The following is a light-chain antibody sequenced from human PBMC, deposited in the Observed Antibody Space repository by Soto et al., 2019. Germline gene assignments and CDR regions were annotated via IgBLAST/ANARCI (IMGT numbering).Light chain of an antibody. CDR3: SSYTSSSTYV. J-gene: IGLJ1*01. Sequence: QSVLTQPPSASGSPGQSVTISCTGTSSDVGRYNFVSWYQQHPGKAPKLMIYDVGNRPSGVSNRFSGSKSGNTASLTISGLQAEDEADYYCSSYTSSSTYVFGTGTKVTVL. CDR1: SSDVGRYNF. CDR2: DVG. V-gene: IGLV2-14*03.